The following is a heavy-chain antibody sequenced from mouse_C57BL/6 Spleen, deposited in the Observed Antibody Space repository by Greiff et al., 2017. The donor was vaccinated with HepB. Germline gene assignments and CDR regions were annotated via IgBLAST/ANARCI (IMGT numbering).Heavy chain of an antibody. CDR3: ARSSSRYGGYFDY. CDR2: INPNNGGT. V-gene: IGHV1-26*01. Sequence: EVQLQQSGPELVKPGASVKISCKASGYTFTDYYMNWVKQSHGKSLEWIGDINPNNGGTSYNQKFKGKATLTVDKSSSTAYMELRSLTSEDSAVYYCARSSSRYGGYFDYWGQGTTLTVSS. J-gene: IGHJ2*01. CDR1: GYTFTDYY. D-gene: IGHD3-2*02.